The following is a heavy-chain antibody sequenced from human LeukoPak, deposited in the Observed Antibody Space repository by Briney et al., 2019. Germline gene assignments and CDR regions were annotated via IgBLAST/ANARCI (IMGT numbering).Heavy chain of an antibody. J-gene: IGHJ5*02. CDR3: ATFSYAGNAGGSAGS. CDR2: ISGSGGSK. Sequence: PGGSLRLSCAASGFTFSSYAMSWVRQAPGKGLEWVSAISGSGGSKYYGDSVKGRFSISRDISKNTVYLQMNSLRAEDTAVYYCATFSYAGNAGGSAGSWGQGTLVTVSS. V-gene: IGHV3-23*01. D-gene: IGHD4-23*01. CDR1: GFTFSSYA.